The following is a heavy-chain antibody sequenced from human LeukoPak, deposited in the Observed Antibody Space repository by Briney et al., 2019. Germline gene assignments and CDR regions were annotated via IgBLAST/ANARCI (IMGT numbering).Heavy chain of an antibody. CDR2: INPSGGST. CDR3: ARTERDYDFWSGLGGYYFDY. J-gene: IGHJ4*02. V-gene: IGHV1-46*01. Sequence: PGGSLRLSCAASGFTFSNYGMHWVRQAPGQGLEWMGIINPSGGSTSYAQKFQGRVTMTRDTSTSTVYMELSSLRSEDTAVYYCARTERDYDFWSGLGGYYFDYWGQGTLVTVSS. D-gene: IGHD3-3*01. CDR1: GFTFSNYG.